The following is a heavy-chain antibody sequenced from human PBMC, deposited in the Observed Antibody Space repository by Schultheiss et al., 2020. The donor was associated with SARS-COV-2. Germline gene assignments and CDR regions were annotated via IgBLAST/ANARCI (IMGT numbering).Heavy chain of an antibody. CDR2: ISAYNGNT. CDR3: AAGRPPKY. J-gene: IGHJ4*02. Sequence: GESLKISCKASGYTFTGYYMHWVRQAPGQGLEWMGWISAYNGNTNYAQKLQGRVTMTTDTSTSTAYMELSSLRSEDTAVYYCAAGRPPKYWGQGTLVTVSS. V-gene: IGHV1-18*04. CDR1: GYTFTGYY.